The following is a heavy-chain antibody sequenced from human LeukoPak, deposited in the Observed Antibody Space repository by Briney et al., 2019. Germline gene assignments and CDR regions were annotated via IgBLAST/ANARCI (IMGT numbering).Heavy chain of an antibody. CDR1: GFTFSSYA. CDR3: ARDLDSSGYYHVVDS. Sequence: QPGGSLRLSCAASGFTFSSYAMSWVRQAPGKGLEWFLLISTSGRTHYADSVQGRFTISRDNSKNTLSLHMNSLRAEDTAVYYCARDLDSSGYYHVVDSWGQGALVTVSS. D-gene: IGHD3-22*01. CDR2: ISTSGRT. V-gene: IGHV3-23*01. J-gene: IGHJ4*02.